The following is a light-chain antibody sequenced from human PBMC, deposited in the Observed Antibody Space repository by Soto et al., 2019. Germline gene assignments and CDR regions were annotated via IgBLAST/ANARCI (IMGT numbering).Light chain of an antibody. Sequence: DIQMTQSPSTLSASVGDGVTITCRASQSISSWLAWYQQKPGKAPKILIYDASSLESGVPSRFSGSGSGTEFTRTISSLQPDDFATDYCQQYNSYPGTFGQGTKVDIK. CDR1: QSISSW. CDR3: QQYNSYPGT. J-gene: IGKJ1*01. V-gene: IGKV1-5*01. CDR2: DAS.